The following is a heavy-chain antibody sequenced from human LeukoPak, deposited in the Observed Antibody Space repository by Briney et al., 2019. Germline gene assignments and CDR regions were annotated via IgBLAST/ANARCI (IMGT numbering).Heavy chain of an antibody. CDR3: ATAFYRGYDSSTYYFEY. V-gene: IGHV3-53*01. Sequence: PGGSLRLSCAASGFTVSSNYMSWVRQAPGKGLEWVSLIYSNGNTYYTDSVKGRFTISRDNSKNTLYLQMDSLRAEDTAVYYCATAFYRGYDSSTYYFEYWGQGTLVTVSS. J-gene: IGHJ4*02. CDR1: GFTVSSNY. CDR2: IYSNGNT. D-gene: IGHD3-22*01.